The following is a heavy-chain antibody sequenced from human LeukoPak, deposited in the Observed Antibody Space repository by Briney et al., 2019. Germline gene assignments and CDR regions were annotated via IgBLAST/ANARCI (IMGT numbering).Heavy chain of an antibody. CDR2: IYYSGST. V-gene: IGHV4-59*01. D-gene: IGHD1-26*01. CDR3: VRAVNSGSYTNFQH. J-gene: IGHJ1*01. CDR1: GGSTSSYY. Sequence: SETLSPTCSLSGGSTSSYYWSWIRQPPGKGLEWIGYIYYSGSTNYNPSLKSRVTISVDTSKNQVSLKLSSVTAADTAVYYCVRAVNSGSYTNFQHWGQGTLVTVSS.